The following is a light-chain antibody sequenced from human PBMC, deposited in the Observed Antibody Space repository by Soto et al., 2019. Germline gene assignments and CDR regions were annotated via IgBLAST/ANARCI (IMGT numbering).Light chain of an antibody. Sequence: QSVLTRPASVSGSPGQSITISCTGTSSDVGGYDYVSWYQQLPGKAPKLMIYDVNNRPSGVSNRFSGSKSGNTASLTISGLQAEDEADYYCSSYTGTSTFVLGGGTKVTVL. V-gene: IGLV2-14*01. CDR2: DVN. CDR1: SSDVGGYDY. J-gene: IGLJ1*01. CDR3: SSYTGTSTFV.